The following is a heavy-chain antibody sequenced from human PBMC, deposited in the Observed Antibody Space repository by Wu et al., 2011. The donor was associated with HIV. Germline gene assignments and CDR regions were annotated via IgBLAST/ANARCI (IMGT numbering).Heavy chain of an antibody. J-gene: IGHJ6*03. V-gene: IGHV1-18*01. CDR1: GYTFTTYG. D-gene: IGHD3-22*01. CDR3: ARETYYDSSGYYYPDRGGLYMDV. CDR2: ITTYNGKT. Sequence: QVQLVQSGAEVKKPGASVKVSCKASGYTFTTYGISWVRQAPGQGLEWMGWITTYNGKTNYAQKLQGRVTMTTDTSTSTAYMELRGLRSDDTAVYYCARETYYDSSGYYYPDRGGLYMDVWGERTDGHRLL.